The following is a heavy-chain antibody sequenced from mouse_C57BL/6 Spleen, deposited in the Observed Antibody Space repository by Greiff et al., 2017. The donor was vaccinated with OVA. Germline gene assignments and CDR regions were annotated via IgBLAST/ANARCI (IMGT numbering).Heavy chain of an antibody. D-gene: IGHD1-1*01. CDR2: ISGGGGNT. J-gene: IGHJ1*03. CDR3: ARQITTVVATKGYFDV. Sequence: DVKLVESGGGLVKPGGSLKLSCAASGFTFSSYTMSWVRQTPEKRLEWVATISGGGGNTYYPDSVKGRFTISRDNAKNTLYLQMSSLRSEDTASYYCARQITTVVATKGYFDVWGTGTTVTVSS. CDR1: GFTFSSYT. V-gene: IGHV5-9*01.